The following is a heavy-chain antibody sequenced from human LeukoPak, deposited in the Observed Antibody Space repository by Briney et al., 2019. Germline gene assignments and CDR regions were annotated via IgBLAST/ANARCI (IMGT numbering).Heavy chain of an antibody. D-gene: IGHD2-2*01. CDR3: ARNPSLVVVPAWFDP. J-gene: IGHJ5*02. Sequence: PSETLSLTCAVYGGSFSGYYWSWIRQPPGKGLEWIGEINHRGSTNYNPSLKSRVTIPVDTSKNQFSLKLSSVTAADTAVYYCARNPSLVVVPAWFDPWGQGSLVTVSS. CDR1: GGSFSGYY. CDR2: INHRGST. V-gene: IGHV4-34*01.